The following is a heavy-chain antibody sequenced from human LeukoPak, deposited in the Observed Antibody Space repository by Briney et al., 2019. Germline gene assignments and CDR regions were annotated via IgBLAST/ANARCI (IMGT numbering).Heavy chain of an antibody. J-gene: IGHJ4*02. CDR3: ARWAAAGSTPWWPPLGY. CDR2: IIPIFSTP. D-gene: IGHD6-25*01. Sequence: GASVKVSCKASGGTXSSYVINWVRQAPGQGLEWMGGIIPIFSTPNYAQKFQGRVTITADESTSTAYLEMSRLRSEDTAVYYCARWAAAGSTPWWPPLGYWGEGTLVTVSS. V-gene: IGHV1-69*13. CDR1: GGTXSSYV.